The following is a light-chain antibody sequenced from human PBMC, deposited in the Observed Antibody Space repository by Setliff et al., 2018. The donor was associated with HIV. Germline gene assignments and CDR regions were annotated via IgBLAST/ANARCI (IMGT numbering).Light chain of an antibody. V-gene: IGLV2-14*01. CDR3: SSYTSSSTRV. CDR1: SSDVGGYNY. CDR2: AVR. J-gene: IGLJ1*01. Sequence: QSALTQPASVSGSPGQSITTACTGSSSDVGGYNYVSWYQQHPGKAPKRMIYAVRNRPSGVSNRFSGSKSGNTASLTISGLQAEDEADYYCSSYTSSSTRVFGTGTKVTVL.